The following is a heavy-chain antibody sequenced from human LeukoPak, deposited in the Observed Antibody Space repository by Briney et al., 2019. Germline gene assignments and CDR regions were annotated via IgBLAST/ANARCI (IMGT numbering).Heavy chain of an antibody. J-gene: IGHJ5*02. D-gene: IGHD6-19*01. V-gene: IGHV3-7*01. CDR1: GGSISSYY. CDR3: ARDSGSGGP. Sequence: ETLSLTCTVSGGSISSYYWSWIRQPPGKGLEWVAHIKPDGSEKNYVDSVKGRFTLFRDDAKNSVYLQMNSLRVEDTAVYYCARDSGSGGPWGQGTPVTVSS. CDR2: IKPDGSEK.